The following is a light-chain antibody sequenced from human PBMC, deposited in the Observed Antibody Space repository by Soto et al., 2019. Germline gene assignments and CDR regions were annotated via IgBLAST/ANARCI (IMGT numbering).Light chain of an antibody. CDR2: EVS. Sequence: QSALTQPASVSGSPGQSITISCTGTSSDVGSYNLVSWYQQHPGKAPKLMIYEVSKRPSGVSNRFSGSKSGNTASLTISGLLAEDEADYYCCSYAGSSTSLWVFGGGTKLTVL. J-gene: IGLJ3*02. CDR1: SSDVGSYNL. V-gene: IGLV2-23*02. CDR3: CSYAGSSTSLWV.